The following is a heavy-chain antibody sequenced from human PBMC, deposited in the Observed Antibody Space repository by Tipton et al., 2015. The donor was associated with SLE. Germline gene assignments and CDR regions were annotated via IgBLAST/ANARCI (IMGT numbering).Heavy chain of an antibody. CDR1: GGSFTGFY. V-gene: IGHV4-34*01. CDR2: SNQSGRT. Sequence: TLSLTCAVSGGSFTGFYWSWIRQPPGQGLEGLGESNQSGRTNNNPSLKGRVTISQDTSKNQFSLKLSSVTAADTAVYYCARVPRTFYYDYSGHFDYWGPGTLVTVSS. D-gene: IGHD3-22*01. CDR3: ARVPRTFYYDYSGHFDY. J-gene: IGHJ4*02.